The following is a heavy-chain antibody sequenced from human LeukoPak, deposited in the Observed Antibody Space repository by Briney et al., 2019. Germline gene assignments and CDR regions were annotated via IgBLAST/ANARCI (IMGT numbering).Heavy chain of an antibody. D-gene: IGHD2-2*01. CDR2: IYYSGST. Sequence: MSSETLSLTCTVSGGFISSYYWSWIRQPPGKGLEWIGYIYYSGSTNYNPSLKSRVTISVDTSKNQFSLKLNSVTAADTAVYYCASLGYCSSTSCYSPKYFDYWGQGTLVTVSS. J-gene: IGHJ4*02. CDR1: GGFISSYY. CDR3: ASLGYCSSTSCYSPKYFDY. V-gene: IGHV4-59*08.